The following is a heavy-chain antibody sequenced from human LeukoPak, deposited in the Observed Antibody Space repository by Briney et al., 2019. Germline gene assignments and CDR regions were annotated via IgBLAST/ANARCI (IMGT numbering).Heavy chain of an antibody. D-gene: IGHD1-26*01. J-gene: IGHJ4*02. V-gene: IGHV4-39*01. CDR3: ARGHAVGARFDY. CDR1: GGSISSSSYY. CDR2: IYYSGST. Sequence: KPTETLSLTCTVSGGSISSSSYYWGWIRQPPGKGLEWIGSIYYSGSTYYNPSLKSRVTISVDTSKNQFSLKLSSVTAADTAVYYCARGHAVGARFDYWGQGTLVTVCS.